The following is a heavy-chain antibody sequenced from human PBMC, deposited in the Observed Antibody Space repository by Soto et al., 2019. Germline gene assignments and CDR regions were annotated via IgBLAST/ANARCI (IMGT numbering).Heavy chain of an antibody. Sequence: GASVKVSCKASGYTFTSYGISWVRQAPGQGLEWMGWISAYNGNTNYAQKLQGRVTMTTDTSTSTAYMELRSLRSDDTAVYYCASHGNLGDYVWGSYVNGMDVWGQGPTVTVSS. J-gene: IGHJ6*02. D-gene: IGHD3-16*01. CDR1: GYTFTSYG. V-gene: IGHV1-18*01. CDR3: ASHGNLGDYVWGSYVNGMDV. CDR2: ISAYNGNT.